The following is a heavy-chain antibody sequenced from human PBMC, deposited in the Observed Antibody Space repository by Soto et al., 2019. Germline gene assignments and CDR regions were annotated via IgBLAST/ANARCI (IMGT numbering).Heavy chain of an antibody. CDR2: INPSNEVT. D-gene: IGHD2-21*01. V-gene: IGHV1-2*02. CDR1: GYTFSAYY. CDR3: MRGGWGYSPIDS. J-gene: IGHJ4*02. Sequence: QVYLLQSGAEVKKVGASVTVSCKTSGYTFSAYYVHWARRAPGRGFQWLGWINPSNEVTTFSEFFQGRITMTRDTSTNTVHMELNRLTSDDTAVYYCMRGGWGYSPIDSWGQGTQVTVSS.